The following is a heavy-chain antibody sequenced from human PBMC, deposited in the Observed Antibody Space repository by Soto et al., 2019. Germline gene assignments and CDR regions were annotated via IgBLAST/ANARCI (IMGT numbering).Heavy chain of an antibody. Sequence: ASVKVSCKASGGTFSSYAISWVRQAPGQGLEWMGGIIPIFGTANYAQKFQGRVTITADESTSTAYMELSSLRSEDTAVYYCARDTIGVIAVAGPLSYYYGMDVWGQGTTVTVSS. CDR3: ARDTIGVIAVAGPLSYYYGMDV. CDR1: GGTFSSYA. J-gene: IGHJ6*02. V-gene: IGHV1-69*13. CDR2: IIPIFGTA. D-gene: IGHD6-19*01.